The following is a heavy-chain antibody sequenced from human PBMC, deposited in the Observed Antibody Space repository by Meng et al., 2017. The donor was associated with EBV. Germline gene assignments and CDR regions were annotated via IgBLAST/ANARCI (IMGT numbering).Heavy chain of an antibody. D-gene: IGHD3-9*01. CDR3: ARDILYV. CDR2: INPNTGNP. CDR1: GYTFTSYA. V-gene: IGHV7-4-1*02. J-gene: IGHJ4*02. Sequence: HVHLGKSGSELRRPGASVNVSSTASGYTFTSYAMNWVRQAPGKGLEWMGWINPNTGNPTYAQGFTGRFVFSLDTSVSTAYLQISSLKAEGTAVYYCARDILYVWGQETLVTVSS.